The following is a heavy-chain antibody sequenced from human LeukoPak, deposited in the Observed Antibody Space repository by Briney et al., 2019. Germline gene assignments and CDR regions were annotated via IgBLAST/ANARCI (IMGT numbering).Heavy chain of an antibody. D-gene: IGHD1-26*01. CDR1: GGSISSYY. J-gene: IGHJ4*02. V-gene: IGHV4-59*08. Sequence: PSETLSLTCTVSGGSISSYYWSWIRQPPGKGLEWIGYIYYSGSTNYNPSLKSRVTISVDTSKNQFSLKLSSVTAADTAVYYCARSVGLVGANFDYWGQGTLVTVSS. CDR3: ARSVGLVGANFDY. CDR2: IYYSGST.